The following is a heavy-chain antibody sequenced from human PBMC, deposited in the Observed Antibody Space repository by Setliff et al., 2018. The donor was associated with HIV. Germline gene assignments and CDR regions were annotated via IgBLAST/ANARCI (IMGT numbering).Heavy chain of an antibody. J-gene: IGHJ3*02. D-gene: IGHD1-26*01. V-gene: IGHV3-30*07. CDR2: ISYDGSRT. CDR3: ARGHSHGYGYSGSYGPFDI. CDR1: GFTFRTFA. Sequence: GGSLRLSCVASGFTFRTFAMHWVRQAPGKGLEWVSVISYDGSRTSYADSVKGRFTISRDNSKNTLYMEMSRLRAEDTAVYYCARGHSHGYGYSGSYGPFDIWGQGTMVTVSS.